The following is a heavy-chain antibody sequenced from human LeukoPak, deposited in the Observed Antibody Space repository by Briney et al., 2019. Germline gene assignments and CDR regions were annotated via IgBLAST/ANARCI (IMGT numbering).Heavy chain of an antibody. CDR3: ATLAGERIVVVVAATDAYFDY. D-gene: IGHD2-15*01. CDR1: GFTFSSYS. V-gene: IGHV3-23*01. Sequence: PGGSLRLSCAASGFTFSSYSMNWVRQAPGKGLEWVSAISGSGGSTYYADSVKGRFTISRDNSKNTLYLQMNSLRAEDTAVYYCATLAGERIVVVVAATDAYFDYWGQGTLVTVSS. J-gene: IGHJ4*02. CDR2: ISGSGGST.